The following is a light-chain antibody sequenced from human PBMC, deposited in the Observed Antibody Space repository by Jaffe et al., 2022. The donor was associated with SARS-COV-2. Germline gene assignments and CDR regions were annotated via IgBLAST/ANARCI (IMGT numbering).Light chain of an antibody. CDR2: DAS. CDR3: QQYDTLPHT. CDR1: QDISNY. V-gene: IGKV1-33*01. J-gene: IGKJ4*01. Sequence: DIQMTQSPSSLSASVGDRVTITCQASQDISNYLNWYQQKPGKAPKLLIYDASNVEIGVPSGFSRRGSGVPSRFSGSGSGTDFTFIISSLQPEDIATYFCQQYDTLPHTFGGGTRVEIK.